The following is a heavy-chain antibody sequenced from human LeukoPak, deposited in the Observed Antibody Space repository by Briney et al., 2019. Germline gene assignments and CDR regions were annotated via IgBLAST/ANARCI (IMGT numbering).Heavy chain of an antibody. CDR1: GFTFSSYA. CDR2: ISTSGSTI. Sequence: PGGSLRLSCAASGFTFSSYAMSWVRQAPGKGLEWVSYISTSGSTIYYADSVKGRFTTSRDNAKNSLYLQMNSLRAEDTAVYYCARISGTPSNFDYWGQGTLVTVSS. D-gene: IGHD1-7*01. J-gene: IGHJ4*02. CDR3: ARISGTPSNFDY. V-gene: IGHV3-48*03.